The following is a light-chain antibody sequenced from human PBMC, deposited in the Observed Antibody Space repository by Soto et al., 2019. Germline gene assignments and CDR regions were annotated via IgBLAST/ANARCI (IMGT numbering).Light chain of an antibody. V-gene: IGKV3-15*01. CDR2: GAS. CDR3: QQYDSWPPIT. Sequence: EIVMTQSPATLSVSPGERATLSCRASQSVRNNLAWYQQKPGQSPRLLIYGASTRATGIPARFSGSGSGTEFTLTISGLQSDDLAVYYCQQYDSWPPITFGQGTRLEIK. J-gene: IGKJ5*01. CDR1: QSVRNN.